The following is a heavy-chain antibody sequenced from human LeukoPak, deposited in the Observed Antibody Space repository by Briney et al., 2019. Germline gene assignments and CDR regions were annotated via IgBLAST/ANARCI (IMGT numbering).Heavy chain of an antibody. V-gene: IGHV4-39*01. CDR2: IYYSGST. D-gene: IGHD2-15*01. J-gene: IGHJ5*02. CDR1: GGSISSSSYY. CDR3: ARYCSGGSCPLGYNWFDP. Sequence: SETLSLTCTVSGGSISSSSYYWGCVRQPPGKWLEWIGSIYYSGSTYYNPSLKSRVTISVDTSKNQFSLKLSSVTAADTAVYYCARYCSGGSCPLGYNWFDPWSQGTLVTVSS.